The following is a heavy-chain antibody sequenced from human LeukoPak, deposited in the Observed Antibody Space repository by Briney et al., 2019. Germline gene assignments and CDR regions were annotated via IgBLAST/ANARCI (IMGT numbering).Heavy chain of an antibody. J-gene: IGHJ5*02. CDR1: GGSISIGGYY. D-gene: IGHD6-13*01. V-gene: IGHV4-31*03. CDR3: ARHVGARIAAMYNWFDP. Sequence: PSETLSLTCTVSGGSISIGGYYWSWIRQHPGKGLEWIGYIYYSGSTYYNPSLKSRVTISVDTSKNQFSLKLSSVTAADTAVYYCARHVGARIAAMYNWFDPWGQGTLVTVSS. CDR2: IYYSGST.